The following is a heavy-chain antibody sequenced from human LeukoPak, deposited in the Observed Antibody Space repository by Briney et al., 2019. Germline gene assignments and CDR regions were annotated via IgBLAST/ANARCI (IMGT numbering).Heavy chain of an antibody. CDR3: ARPYNVYYYYGMDV. Sequence: GGSLRLSCAASGFTFSSYWMHWVRQAPGKGLVCVSRINSDGSSTSYADSVKGRFTISRDNAKNTVYLQMNSLRAEDTAVYYCARPYNVYYYYGMDVWGQGTTVTVSS. V-gene: IGHV3-74*01. CDR1: GFTFSSYW. CDR2: INSDGSST. J-gene: IGHJ6*02. D-gene: IGHD5-24*01.